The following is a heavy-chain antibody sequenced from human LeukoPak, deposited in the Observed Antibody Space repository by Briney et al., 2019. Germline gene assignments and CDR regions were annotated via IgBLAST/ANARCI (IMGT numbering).Heavy chain of an antibody. Sequence: GGSLRLSCVASGFTFSDYHMSWIRQAPGKGLEWVSYISSSSSYTNYADSVKGRFTISRDSAKNSLYLQMNSLRAEDTAVYYCARSTLYDILTEYYFYYWGQGTLVTVSS. V-gene: IGHV3-11*03. CDR2: ISSSSSYT. D-gene: IGHD3-9*01. CDR3: ARSTLYDILTEYYFYY. J-gene: IGHJ4*02. CDR1: GFTFSDYH.